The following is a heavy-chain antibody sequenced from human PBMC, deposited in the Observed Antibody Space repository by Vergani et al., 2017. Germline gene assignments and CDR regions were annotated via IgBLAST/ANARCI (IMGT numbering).Heavy chain of an antibody. CDR1: GFTFSSYA. V-gene: IGHV3-21*01. J-gene: IGHJ4*02. CDR3: ARDAVNYYDSSGYFFPYYFDY. D-gene: IGHD3-22*01. Sequence: EVQLLESGGGLVQPGGSLRLSCAASGFTFSSYAMSWVRQAPGKGLEWVSSISSSSSYIYYADSVKGRFTISRDNAKNSLYLQMNSLRAEDTAVYYCARDAVNYYDSSGYFFPYYFDYWGQGTLVTVSS. CDR2: ISSSSSYI.